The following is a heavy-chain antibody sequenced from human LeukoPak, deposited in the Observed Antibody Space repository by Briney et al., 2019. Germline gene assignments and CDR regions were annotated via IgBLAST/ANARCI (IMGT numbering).Heavy chain of an antibody. D-gene: IGHD2-21*01. Sequence: SGGSLRISGAASGFNFDAYAMSWVRQAPGKGLEWVSGISKSGRTTFYTDSVKGRFTISRDNSKNTLNLQMNRLRAEDTALYYCAKDHDNTDYYYYFDSWGQGTLVTVSS. CDR3: AKDHDNTDYYYYFDS. CDR1: GFNFDAYA. CDR2: ISKSGRTT. V-gene: IGHV3-23*01. J-gene: IGHJ4*02.